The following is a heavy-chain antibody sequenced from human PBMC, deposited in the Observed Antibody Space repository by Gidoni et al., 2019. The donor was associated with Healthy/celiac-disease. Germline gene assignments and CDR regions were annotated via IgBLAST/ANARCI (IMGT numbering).Heavy chain of an antibody. D-gene: IGHD2-2*01. Sequence: EVQLVESGGGLVQPGGSLRLSCAASGFSFSSYWMSWVRQAPGKGLEWVANINQDGSEKYYVDSVKGRFTISRDNAKNSLYLQMNSLRAEDTAVYSCSRNGHCSSTSCYVNDPWGPGTLVTVSS. CDR3: SRNGHCSSTSCYVNDP. CDR2: INQDGSEK. CDR1: GFSFSSYW. J-gene: IGHJ5*02. V-gene: IGHV3-7*01.